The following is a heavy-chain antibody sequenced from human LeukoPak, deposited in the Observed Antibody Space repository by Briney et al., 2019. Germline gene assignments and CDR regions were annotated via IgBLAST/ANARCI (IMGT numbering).Heavy chain of an antibody. D-gene: IGHD6-13*01. CDR1: GYTFTSYD. Sequence: ASVKVSCTASGYTFTSYDINWVRQAPGQGLEWMGGIIPIFGTVNYAQKFQGRVTITADKSTSTAYMELSSLRSEDTAVYYCARSSIIAAAGPYYFDYWGQGTLVTVSS. V-gene: IGHV1-69*06. CDR2: IIPIFGTV. J-gene: IGHJ4*02. CDR3: ARSSIIAAAGPYYFDY.